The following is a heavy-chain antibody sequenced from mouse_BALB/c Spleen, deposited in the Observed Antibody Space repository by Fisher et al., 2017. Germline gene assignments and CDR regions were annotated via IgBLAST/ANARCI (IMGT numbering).Heavy chain of an antibody. CDR3: NAWDGNYVGYYAMDY. V-gene: IGHV14-4*02. J-gene: IGHJ4*01. D-gene: IGHD2-1*01. Sequence: KFKGKATMTADTSSNTAYLQLSSLTSEDTAVYYCNAWDGNYVGYYAMDYWGQGTSVTVSS.